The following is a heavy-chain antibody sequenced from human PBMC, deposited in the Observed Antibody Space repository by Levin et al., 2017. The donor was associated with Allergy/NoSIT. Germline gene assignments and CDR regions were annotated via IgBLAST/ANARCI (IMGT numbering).Heavy chain of an antibody. D-gene: IGHD6-13*01. CDR2: IIPIFGTA. CDR3: ASAQIAAAGTTLDY. CDR1: GGTFSSYA. J-gene: IGHJ4*02. V-gene: IGHV1-69*01. Sequence: PGGSLRLSCKASGGTFSSYAISWVRQAPGQGLEWMGGIIPIFGTANYAQKFQGRVTITADESTSTAYMELSSLRSEDTAVYYCASAQIAAAGTTLDYWGQGTLVTVSS.